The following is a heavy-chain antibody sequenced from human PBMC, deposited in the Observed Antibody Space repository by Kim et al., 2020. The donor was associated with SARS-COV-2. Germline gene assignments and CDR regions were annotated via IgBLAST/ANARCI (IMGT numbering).Heavy chain of an antibody. CDR2: ISAYNGNT. D-gene: IGHD1-26*01. CDR1: GYTFTSYG. J-gene: IGHJ6*02. V-gene: IGHV1-18*04. CDR3: ARDRVIVGATLDYYYYGMDV. Sequence: ASVKVSCKASGYTFTSYGISWVRQAPGQGLEWMGWISAYNGNTNYAQKLQGRVTMTTDTSTSTAYMELRSLRSDDTAVYYCARDRVIVGATLDYYYYGMDVWGQGTTVTVSS.